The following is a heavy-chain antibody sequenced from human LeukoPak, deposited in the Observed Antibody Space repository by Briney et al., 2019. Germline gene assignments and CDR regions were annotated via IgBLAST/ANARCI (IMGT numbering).Heavy chain of an antibody. D-gene: IGHD3-3*01. J-gene: IGHJ5*02. CDR3: ARDQGYYDFWSGWLNWFDP. V-gene: IGHV3-9*01. Sequence: PTGRSLRLSCAASGFTFDDYAMHWVRQAPGKGLEWVSGISWNSGSIGYADSVKGRFTISRDNAKNSLYLQMNSLRAEDTAVYYCARDQGYYDFWSGWLNWFDPWGQGTLVTVSS. CDR1: GFTFDDYA. CDR2: ISWNSGSI.